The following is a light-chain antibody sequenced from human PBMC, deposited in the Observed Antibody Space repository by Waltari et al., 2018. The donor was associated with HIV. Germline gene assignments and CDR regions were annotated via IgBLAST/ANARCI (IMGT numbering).Light chain of an antibody. CDR1: SSDVGSYNL. Sequence: QSALTQPASVSGSPGQSITISCTGTSSDVGSYNLVSWYQQHPGKAPKLMIYEVSKRALGVSKRFSGSKSGNTASLTSSGLQAEDEADYYCCSYVGWSTILYVFGTGTKVTVL. CDR3: CSYVGWSTILYV. J-gene: IGLJ1*01. CDR2: EVS. V-gene: IGLV2-23*02.